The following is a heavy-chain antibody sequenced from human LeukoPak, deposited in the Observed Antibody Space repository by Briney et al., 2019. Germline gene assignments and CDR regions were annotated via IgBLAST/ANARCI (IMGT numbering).Heavy chain of an antibody. V-gene: IGHV3-23*01. D-gene: IGHD6-13*01. J-gene: IGHJ3*02. Sequence: RTGGSLRLSCAASGFTFSSYSMNWVRQAPGKGLEWVSAISGSGGSTYYADSVKGRFTISRDNSKNTLYLQMNSLRAEDTAVYYCAKDRAAAPKRDAFDIWGQGTMVTVSS. CDR1: GFTFSSYS. CDR3: AKDRAAAPKRDAFDI. CDR2: ISGSGGST.